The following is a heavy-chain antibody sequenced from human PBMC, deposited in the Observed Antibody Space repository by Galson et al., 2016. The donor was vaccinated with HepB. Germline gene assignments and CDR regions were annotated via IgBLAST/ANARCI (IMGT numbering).Heavy chain of an antibody. CDR3: VSGYTSGI. J-gene: IGHJ3*01. CDR1: GFTFSAYW. V-gene: IGHV3-7*01. Sequence: SLRLSCAASGFTFSAYWMAWIRQAPEEGLEWVANTNQDGSGKHYVDSAKGRFTVSRDNAKNSVFLDMNSLRAEDTAVYYCVSGYTSGIWGQGTTVTVSS. CDR2: TNQDGSGK. D-gene: IGHD6-19*01.